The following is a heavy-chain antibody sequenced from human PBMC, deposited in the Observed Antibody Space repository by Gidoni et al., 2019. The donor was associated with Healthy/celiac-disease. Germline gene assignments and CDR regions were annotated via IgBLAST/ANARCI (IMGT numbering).Heavy chain of an antibody. CDR2: ISYDGSNK. J-gene: IGHJ6*03. D-gene: IGHD6-13*01. V-gene: IGHV3-30*18. Sequence: QVQLVESGGGVVQPGRSLRLSCAASGFPFSRYGMHWVRQAPGKGLEWVAVISYDGSNKYYADSVKGRFTISRDNSKNTLYLQMNSLRAEDTAVYYCAKTRIAAAGPPYFYMDVWGKGTTVTVSS. CDR3: AKTRIAAAGPPYFYMDV. CDR1: GFPFSRYG.